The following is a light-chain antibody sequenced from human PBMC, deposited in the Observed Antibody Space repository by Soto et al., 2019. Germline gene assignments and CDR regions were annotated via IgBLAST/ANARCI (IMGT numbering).Light chain of an antibody. CDR2: TAG. Sequence: QSVLTQPLSVSASPGQRVTISCSGGSSNIGSNAVAWYQHLPGTAPPRLIFTAGQRPSGVPGRFSGSKSGTSASLAISGLQSEDEGDYYCSAWDNSLNGYVFGPGTKLTVL. V-gene: IGLV1-44*01. CDR1: SSNIGSNA. CDR3: SAWDNSLNGYV. J-gene: IGLJ1*01.